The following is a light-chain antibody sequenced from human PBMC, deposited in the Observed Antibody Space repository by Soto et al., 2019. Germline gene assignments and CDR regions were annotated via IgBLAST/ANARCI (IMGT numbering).Light chain of an antibody. CDR2: GAS. V-gene: IGKV3-15*01. J-gene: IGKJ1*01. CDR3: QQYNNWVS. Sequence: EIVMTQSPATLSVSPGERATISCRASQTVSSNLAWYQQKPGQAPRLLIYGASTRATGIPARFSGSGSGTEFTLTISSLQSEDSAIYYCQQYNNWVSFGQGTKVDIK. CDR1: QTVSSN.